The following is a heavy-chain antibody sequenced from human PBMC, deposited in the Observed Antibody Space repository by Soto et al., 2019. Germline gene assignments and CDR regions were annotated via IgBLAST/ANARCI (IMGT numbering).Heavy chain of an antibody. CDR1: GFIFSNFG. J-gene: IGHJ4*02. Sequence: RLSCVASGFIFSNFGMHWVRQAPGKGLEWVAVISSDEKIKQYADSVRGRFAISRDNSKNTLYLQMTSLRAEDTAIYYCARGLRSVLDYWGQGTLVTVS. CDR3: ARGLRSVLDY. D-gene: IGHD6-6*01. V-gene: IGHV3-33*01. CDR2: ISSDEKIK.